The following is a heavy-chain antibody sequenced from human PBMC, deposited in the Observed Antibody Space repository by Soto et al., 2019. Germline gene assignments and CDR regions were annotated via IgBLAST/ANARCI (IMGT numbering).Heavy chain of an antibody. CDR3: PRDLGTRFLEYLSAYDI. CDR2: INSRGSSG. V-gene: IGHV3-48*03. Sequence: PXGSLRLSCAASGFIFSSFEMNWVRQARRKGLEWVADINSRGSSGYYADSVRGRFTVSRDNAKNSMYPQLKKLRPEDTAVYYCPRDLGTRFLEYLSAYDIWGQGTVVTVSS. J-gene: IGHJ3*02. CDR1: GFIFSSFE. D-gene: IGHD3-3*01.